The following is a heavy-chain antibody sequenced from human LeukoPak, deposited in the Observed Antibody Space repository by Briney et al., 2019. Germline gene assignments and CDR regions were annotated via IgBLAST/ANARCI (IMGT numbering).Heavy chain of an antibody. J-gene: IGHJ4*02. CDR2: ISSSGSTI. Sequence: GGSLRLSCAASGFIFSSYEMNWVRQAPGKGLEWVSYISSSGSTIYYADSVKGRFTISRDNAKKSLYLQMNSLRAEDTAVYYCARVYSSGWSYWGQGTLVTVSS. CDR3: ARVYSSGWSY. V-gene: IGHV3-48*03. CDR1: GFIFSSYE. D-gene: IGHD6-19*01.